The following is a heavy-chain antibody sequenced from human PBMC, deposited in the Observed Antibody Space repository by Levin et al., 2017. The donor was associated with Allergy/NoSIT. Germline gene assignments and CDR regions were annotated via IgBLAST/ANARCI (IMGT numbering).Heavy chain of an antibody. V-gene: IGHV3-49*03. D-gene: IGHD2-2*01. Sequence: PGGSLRLSCTASGFTFGDYAMSWFRQAPGKGLEWVGFIRSKAYGGTTEYAASVKGRFTISRDDSKSIAYLQMNSLKTEDTAVYYCTRVDATDIVVVPAAKHFDYWGQGTLVTVSS. CDR3: TRVDATDIVVVPAAKHFDY. J-gene: IGHJ4*02. CDR1: GFTFGDYA. CDR2: IRSKAYGGTT.